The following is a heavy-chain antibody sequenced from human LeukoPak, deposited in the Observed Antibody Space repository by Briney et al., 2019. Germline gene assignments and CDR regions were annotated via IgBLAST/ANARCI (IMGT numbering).Heavy chain of an antibody. Sequence: GGSLRLSCAASGFTVSSNYMSWVRQAPGKGLEWVSVIYSGGSTYYADSVKGRFTISRDNSKNTLYLQMNSLRAEDTAVYYCARAIRGYYFDYWGQGTLVTVSS. CDR2: IYSGGST. V-gene: IGHV3-53*01. CDR3: ARAIRGYYFDY. CDR1: GFTVSSNY. J-gene: IGHJ4*02.